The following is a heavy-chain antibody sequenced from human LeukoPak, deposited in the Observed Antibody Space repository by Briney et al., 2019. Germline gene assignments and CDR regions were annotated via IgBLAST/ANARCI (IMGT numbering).Heavy chain of an antibody. CDR3: AKDRPYYYDSSGYYPLNYFDY. J-gene: IGHJ4*02. V-gene: IGHV3-23*01. CDR1: GFTFSSYA. D-gene: IGHD3-22*01. CDR2: ISGSGGST. Sequence: GGSLRPSCAASGFTFSSYAMSWVRQAPGKGLEWVSAISGSGGSTYYADSVKGRFTISRDNSKNTLYLQMNSLRAEDTAVYYCAKDRPYYYDSSGYYPLNYFDYWGQGTLVTVSS.